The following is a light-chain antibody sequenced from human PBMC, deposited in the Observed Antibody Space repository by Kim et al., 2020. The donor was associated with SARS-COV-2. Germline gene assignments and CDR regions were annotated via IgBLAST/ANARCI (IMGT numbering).Light chain of an antibody. CDR3: QQYQTYFMYT. V-gene: IGKV1-5*03. J-gene: IGKJ2*01. CDR2: RAS. Sequence: DIQMTQSPSTLSASVGDRVAITCRASQSISTWLAWYQQKPGKAPNLLISRASSLESGVPSRFSGSGSGTEFTLTISSLQPDDFATYYCQQYQTYFMYTFGQGTKLEI. CDR1: QSISTW.